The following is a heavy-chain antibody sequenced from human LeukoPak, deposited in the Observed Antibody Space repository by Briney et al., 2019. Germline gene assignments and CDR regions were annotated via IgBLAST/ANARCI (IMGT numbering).Heavy chain of an antibody. CDR3: ARTNYYDSSGYSGDAFDI. V-gene: IGHV4-39*07. CDR1: GGSISSSNYY. CDR2: IYHSGST. Sequence: SETLSLTCTVSGGSISSSNYYWGWIRQPPGKGLEWIGSIYHSGSTYYNPSLKSRVTISVDTSENQFSLKLSSVTAADTAVYYCARTNYYDSSGYSGDAFDICGQGTMVTVSS. D-gene: IGHD3-22*01. J-gene: IGHJ3*02.